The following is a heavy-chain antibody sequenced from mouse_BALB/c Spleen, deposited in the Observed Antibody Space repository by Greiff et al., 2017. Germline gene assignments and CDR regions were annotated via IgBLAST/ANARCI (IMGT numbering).Heavy chain of an antibody. Sequence: QVQLQQSGAELARPGASVKMSCKASGYTFTSYTMHWVKQRPGQGLEWIGYINPSSGYTNYNQKFKDKATLTADKSSSTAYMQLSSLTSEDSAVYYCASLYYGSSYNYAMDYWGQGTSVTVSS. CDR1: GYTFTSYT. CDR2: INPSSGYT. D-gene: IGHD1-1*01. J-gene: IGHJ4*01. V-gene: IGHV1-4*01. CDR3: ASLYYGSSYNYAMDY.